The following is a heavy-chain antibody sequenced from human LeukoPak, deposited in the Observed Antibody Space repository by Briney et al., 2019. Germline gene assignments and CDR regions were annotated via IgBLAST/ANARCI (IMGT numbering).Heavy chain of an antibody. CDR2: SSPTGDIT. J-gene: IGHJ4*02. CDR1: GGSFSGNY. CDR3: ARVPDFIARPCDS. D-gene: IGHD2-21*01. V-gene: IGHV4-34*01. Sequence: PSETLSLTCAVYGGSFSGNYWTLIRQTPGRGLEWIGESSPTGDITGYNPSLKGRATISVDSSKKQFSLRLTSVTAADTSVYYCARVPDFIARPCDSWGPGTLVTVSS.